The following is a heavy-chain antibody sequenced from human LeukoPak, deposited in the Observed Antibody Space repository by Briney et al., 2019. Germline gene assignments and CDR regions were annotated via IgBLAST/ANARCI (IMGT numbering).Heavy chain of an antibody. J-gene: IGHJ4*02. D-gene: IGHD3-22*01. CDR2: IIPIFGTA. CDR1: GGTFSSYA. CDR3: ARDAYYDSSGYYLLFDY. Sequence: ASVKVSCKASGGTFSSYAISWVRQAPGQGLEWMGRIIPIFGTANYAQKFQGRVTITTDESTSTAYMELSRLRSEDTAVYYCARDAYYDSSGYYLLFDYWGQGTLVTVSS. V-gene: IGHV1-69*05.